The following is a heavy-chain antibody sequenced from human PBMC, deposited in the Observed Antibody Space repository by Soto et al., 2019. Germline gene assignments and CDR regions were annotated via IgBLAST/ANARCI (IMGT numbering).Heavy chain of an antibody. J-gene: IGHJ6*02. CDR3: ARDIAAAGTSYYYYGMYV. CDR2: IWDDGSNK. Sequence: QVQLVESGGGVVQPGRSLRLSCAASGFTFSSYGMHWVRQAPGKGLEWVAVIWDDGSNKYYADSVKGRFTISRDNSKNTLYRQMNSLRAEDTAVYYCARDIAAAGTSYYYYGMYVWGQGTTVTVSS. D-gene: IGHD6-13*01. V-gene: IGHV3-33*01. CDR1: GFTFSSYG.